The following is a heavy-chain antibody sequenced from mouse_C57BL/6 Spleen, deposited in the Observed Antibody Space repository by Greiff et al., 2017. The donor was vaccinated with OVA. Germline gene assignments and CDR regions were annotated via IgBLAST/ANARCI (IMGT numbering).Heavy chain of an antibody. CDR3: AREGLLRWAMDY. D-gene: IGHD2-3*01. J-gene: IGHJ4*01. Sequence: QVQLQQSDAELVKPGASVKISCKVSGYTFTDHTIHWMQQTPEQGLEWIGYIYPRDGSTKYNEKIKGQGTLTADKSSSTAYMQLNSLTSEDSAVYFCAREGLLRWAMDYWGQGTSVTVSS. CDR1: GYTFTDHT. CDR2: IYPRDGST. V-gene: IGHV1-78*01.